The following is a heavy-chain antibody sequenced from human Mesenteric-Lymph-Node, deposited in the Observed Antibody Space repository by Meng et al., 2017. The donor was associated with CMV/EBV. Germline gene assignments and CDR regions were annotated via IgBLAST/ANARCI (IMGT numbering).Heavy chain of an antibody. D-gene: IGHD4-11*01. J-gene: IGHJ6*02. CDR2: INTDGSSP. CDR3: ARDLMFTITTIPRYYYYAMDV. V-gene: IGHV3-74*01. Sequence: GESLKISCAASGFSFSSHWMHWVRQAPGKGLVWVSRINTDGSSPRYADSVKGRFTISRDNAKNSLYLQMNSLRAEDTAVYYCARDLMFTITTIPRYYYYAMDVWGLGTTVTVSS. CDR1: GFSFSSHW.